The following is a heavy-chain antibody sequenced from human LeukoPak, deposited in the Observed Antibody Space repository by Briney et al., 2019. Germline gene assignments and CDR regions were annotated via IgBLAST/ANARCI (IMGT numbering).Heavy chain of an antibody. Sequence: PGGSLRLSCAASGFTFNTFSLHWVRQAPGKGLEWLAVISYDGSNKYYADSVKGRFTISRDNSKNTLYLQMNSLRAEDTAVYYCAREWLQFSAFDYWGQGTLVTVSS. CDR1: GFTFNTFS. J-gene: IGHJ4*02. D-gene: IGHD5-24*01. V-gene: IGHV3-30-3*01. CDR2: ISYDGSNK. CDR3: AREWLQFSAFDY.